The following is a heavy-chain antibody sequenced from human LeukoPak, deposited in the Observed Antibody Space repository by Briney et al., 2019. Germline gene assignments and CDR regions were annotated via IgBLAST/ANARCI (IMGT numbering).Heavy chain of an antibody. CDR3: AADITIFSYYYGMDV. V-gene: IGHV1-58*02. CDR1: GFTFTSSA. Sequence: SVKVSCKASGFTFTSSAMQWVRQARGQRLEWIGWTVVGSGNTNYAQKFQERVTITRDMSTSTAYMELSSLRSEDTAVYYCAADITIFSYYYGMDVWGQGTTVTVSS. J-gene: IGHJ6*02. D-gene: IGHD3-9*01. CDR2: TVVGSGNT.